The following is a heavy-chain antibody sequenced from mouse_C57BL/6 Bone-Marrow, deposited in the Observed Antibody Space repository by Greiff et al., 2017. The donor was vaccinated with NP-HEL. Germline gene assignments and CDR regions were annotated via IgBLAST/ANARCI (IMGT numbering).Heavy chain of an antibody. CDR3: ARYGSSSYFDY. D-gene: IGHD1-1*01. CDR2: IDPNSGGT. CDR1: GYTFTSYW. Sequence: QVQLQQSGAELVKPGASVKLSCKASGYTFTSYWMHWVKQRPGRGLEWIGRIDPNSGGTKYNEKFKSQATLTVDKPSSTAYMQLSSLTSEDSAVYYCARYGSSSYFDYWGQGTTLTVSS. J-gene: IGHJ2*01. V-gene: IGHV1-72*01.